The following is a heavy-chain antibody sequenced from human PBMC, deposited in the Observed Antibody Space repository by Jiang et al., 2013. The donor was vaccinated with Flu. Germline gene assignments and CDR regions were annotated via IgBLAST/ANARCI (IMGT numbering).Heavy chain of an antibody. CDR2: ISISGGST. D-gene: IGHD1-26*01. CDR3: AKPTGGSYRDAFDI. V-gene: IGHV3-23*01. J-gene: IGHJ3*02. CDR1: GFSFSSHA. Sequence: LESGGGLVQPGGSLRLSCVASGFSFSSHAMNWVRQAPGKGLEWVSGISISGGSTNYADSVKGRFTISRDNSKNTLYLQMNSLRAEDTAVYYCAKPTGGSYRDAFDIWGQGTMVTVSS.